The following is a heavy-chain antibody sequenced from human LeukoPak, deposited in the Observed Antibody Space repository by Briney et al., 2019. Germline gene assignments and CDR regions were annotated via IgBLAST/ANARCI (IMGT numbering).Heavy chain of an antibody. D-gene: IGHD4-17*01. V-gene: IGHV3-11*01. Sequence: GGPLRLACAASGFTFSDYYMSWIRQAPGKGLEWVSYISSSGSTIYYADSVKGRFTISRDNAKNSLYLQINSLRAEDTAVYYRARHLGPTVTTSGMDFDYWGPGTLVTVSS. CDR3: ARHLGPTVTTSGMDFDY. J-gene: IGHJ4*02. CDR1: GFTFSDYY. CDR2: ISSSGSTI.